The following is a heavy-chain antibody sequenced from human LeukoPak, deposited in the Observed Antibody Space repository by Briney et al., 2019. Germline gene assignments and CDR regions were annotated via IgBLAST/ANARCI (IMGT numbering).Heavy chain of an antibody. J-gene: IGHJ4*02. CDR3: ARDNDYSNEHDY. D-gene: IGHD4-11*01. CDR2: IYTSGST. CDR1: GGSISSYY. Sequence: SETLSLACTVSGGSISSYYWSWIRQPAGKGLEWIGRIYTSGSTNYNPSLKSRVTMSVDTSKNQFSLKLSFVTAADTAVYYCARDNDYSNEHDYWGQGTLVTVSS. V-gene: IGHV4-4*07.